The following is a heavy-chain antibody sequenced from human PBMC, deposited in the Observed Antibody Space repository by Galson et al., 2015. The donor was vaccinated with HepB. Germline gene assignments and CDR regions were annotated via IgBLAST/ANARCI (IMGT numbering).Heavy chain of an antibody. Sequence: SLRLSCAASGFKITSYALHWVRQAPGKGLEWVAVISHDGGERFYADSMQGRFTISRNNSNDTLYLQMTGLRREDTALYFCARESIVTTDDALDLWGQGTMVTVSS. J-gene: IGHJ3*01. CDR2: ISHDGGER. CDR1: GFKITSYA. V-gene: IGHV3-30-3*01. CDR3: ARESIVTTDDALDL. D-gene: IGHD1-26*01.